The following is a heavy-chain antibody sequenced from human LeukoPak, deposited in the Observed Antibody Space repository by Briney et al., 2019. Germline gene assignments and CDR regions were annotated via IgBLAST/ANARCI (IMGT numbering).Heavy chain of an antibody. V-gene: IGHV3-23*01. CDR3: AKDDRNVRRIRSIWAELDY. J-gene: IGHJ4*02. D-gene: IGHD3-22*01. Sequence: GGSLRLSCAASGFTFSNYDMSWVRQAPGKGLEWVSAISGSGGSTYYADSVKGRFTISRDNSKNTLYLQMNSLRAEDTAVYYCAKDDRNVRRIRSIWAELDYWGQGTLVTVSS. CDR1: GFTFSNYD. CDR2: ISGSGGST.